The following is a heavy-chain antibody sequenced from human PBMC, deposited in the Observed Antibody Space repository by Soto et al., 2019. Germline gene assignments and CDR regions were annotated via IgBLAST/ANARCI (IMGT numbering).Heavy chain of an antibody. CDR3: ARDLYYYGSGTPGSFDI. D-gene: IGHD3-10*01. J-gene: IGHJ3*02. V-gene: IGHV4-59*01. CDR1: GGSISSYY. CDR2: IYYSGST. Sequence: PSETLSLTCTVSGGSISSYYWSWIRQPPGKGLEWIGYIYYSGSTNYNPSLKSRVTISVDTSKNQFSLKLSSVTAADTAVYYCARDLYYYGSGTPGSFDIWGQGTMVT.